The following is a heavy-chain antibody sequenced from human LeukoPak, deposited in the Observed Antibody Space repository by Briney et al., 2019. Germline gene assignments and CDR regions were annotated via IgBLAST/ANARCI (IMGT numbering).Heavy chain of an antibody. V-gene: IGHV3-23*01. CDR3: SSRFHFGVVIIPLFYY. J-gene: IGHJ4*01. D-gene: IGHD3-3*01. CDR2: LSGSGGGA. CDR1: GITLSNYG. Sequence: GGSLRLSCAVSGITLSNYGMSWARQAPGKGLEWVAGLSGSGGGANYADSVKGRFTISRDNAKNTLYLQMNSLRAEDTPVYYCSSRFHFGVVIIPLFYYSGPGNLVTVSS.